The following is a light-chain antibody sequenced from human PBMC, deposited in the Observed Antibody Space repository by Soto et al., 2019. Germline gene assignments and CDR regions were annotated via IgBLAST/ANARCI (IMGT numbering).Light chain of an antibody. V-gene: IGLV1-51*01. CDR1: SSNIGGNS. J-gene: IGLJ1*01. CDR3: GTWDTRLSGGGV. Sequence: QSVLTQPPSVSAAPGQKVTISCSGSSSNIGGNSVSWYQQLPGTAPKLLIYDDNKRPSGIPDRFSGSKSGTSATLGIPGLQTGDEPEYYCGTWDTRLSGGGVFGTGTKVTVL. CDR2: DDN.